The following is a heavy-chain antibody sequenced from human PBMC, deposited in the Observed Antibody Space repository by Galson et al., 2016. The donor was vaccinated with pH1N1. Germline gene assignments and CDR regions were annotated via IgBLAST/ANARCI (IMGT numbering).Heavy chain of an antibody. CDR2: IIPIFGPA. V-gene: IGHV1-69*06. CDR1: GDTFSNFA. CDR3: AKSLYFYDNSGYYYAAYFDGVDV. Sequence: SVKVSCKASGDTFSNFAISWVRQAPGQGLEWMGGIIPIFGPANYARKFQGRVTITADKSTSTAYMELSSLRSEDTAVYYCAKSLYFYDNSGYYYAAYFDGVDVWGQRATVAVSS. J-gene: IGHJ6*02. D-gene: IGHD3-22*01.